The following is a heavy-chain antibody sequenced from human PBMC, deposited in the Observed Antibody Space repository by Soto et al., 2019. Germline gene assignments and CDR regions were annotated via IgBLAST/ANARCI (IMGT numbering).Heavy chain of an antibody. D-gene: IGHD5-12*01. V-gene: IGHV2-70*18. CDR1: GGSISSSNWW. CDR3: ARTRDGYITDY. CDR2: IDWDDDK. J-gene: IGHJ4*02. Sequence: TLSLTCAVSGGSISSSNWWSWVRQPPGKALEWLALIDWDDDKYYSTSLKTRLAISKDTSKNQVVLTMTNMDPVDTATYYCARTRDGYITDYWGQGTLVTVSS.